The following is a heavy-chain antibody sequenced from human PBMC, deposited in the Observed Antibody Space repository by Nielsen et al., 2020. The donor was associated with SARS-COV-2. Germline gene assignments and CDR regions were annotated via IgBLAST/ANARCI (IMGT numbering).Heavy chain of an antibody. CDR2: INQDGSKK. CDR3: AGRSFES. J-gene: IGHJ4*02. CDR1: GFTFSNYW. V-gene: IGHV3-7*01. Sequence: GGSLRLSCAASGFTFSNYWMHWLHQAPGKGLEWVANINQDGSKKYYVDPVKGRFTISRDNTKNSLYLQMNSLRADDTAVYYCAGRSFESWGQGTLVTVSS.